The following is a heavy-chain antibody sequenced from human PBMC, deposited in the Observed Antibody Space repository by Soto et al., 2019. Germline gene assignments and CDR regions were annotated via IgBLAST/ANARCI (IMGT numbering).Heavy chain of an antibody. J-gene: IGHJ4*02. V-gene: IGHV3-23*01. Sequence: EVQLLESGGGLVQPGGSLRLSCAASGFTFSSYAMTWVRQAPGKGLEWVSIICGCGDIIYCADSVRGRFTVSRDNSKNTLFRQKNSLRAEDTAIYYCAKDGATGDAPRGYFDFWGQGTLVPFSS. D-gene: IGHD3-10*01. CDR2: ICGCGDII. CDR3: AKDGATGDAPRGYFDF. CDR1: GFTFSSYA.